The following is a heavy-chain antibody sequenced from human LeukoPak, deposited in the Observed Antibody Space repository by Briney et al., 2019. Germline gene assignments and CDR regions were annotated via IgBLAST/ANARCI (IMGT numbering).Heavy chain of an antibody. CDR1: GFTFSSYA. V-gene: IGHV3-30*01. J-gene: IGHJ4*02. CDR3: ARDLSYFNYEILTGPFDY. D-gene: IGHD3-9*01. Sequence: GGSLRLSCAPSGFTFSSYAMHWVRQAPGKGLEWVAVISYDGSNKYYADSVKGRFTISRDNSKNTLYLQMNSLRAEDTAVYYCARDLSYFNYEILTGPFDYWGQGTLVTVSS. CDR2: ISYDGSNK.